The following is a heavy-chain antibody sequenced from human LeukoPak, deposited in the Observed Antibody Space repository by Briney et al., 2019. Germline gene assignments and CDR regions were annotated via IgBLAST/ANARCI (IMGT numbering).Heavy chain of an antibody. CDR3: ARSLNPIGYNWFDP. J-gene: IGHJ5*02. V-gene: IGHV5-51*01. CDR1: GYIFTSYW. D-gene: IGHD3-22*01. Sequence: GESLKISCRGFGYIFTSYWIGWVRQTPVKGLEWMGTIYPGDSDTRYNPSFRGQVTMSADKSINTAYLEWSSLKASDTAIYYCARSLNPIGYNWFDPWGQGTLVTVSS. CDR2: IYPGDSDT.